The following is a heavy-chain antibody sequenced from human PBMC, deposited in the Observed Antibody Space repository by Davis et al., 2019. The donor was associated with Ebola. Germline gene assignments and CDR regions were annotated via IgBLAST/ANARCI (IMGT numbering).Heavy chain of an antibody. Sequence: GESLKIPCAASGFTFSSYSMNWVRQAPGKGLEWVSYISSSSSTIYYADSVKGRFTISRDNAKNSLYLQMNSLRDEDTAVYYCAKDRRGYGDYGYYYGMDVWGQGTTATVSS. D-gene: IGHD4-17*01. CDR2: ISSSSSTI. V-gene: IGHV3-48*02. J-gene: IGHJ6*02. CDR1: GFTFSSYS. CDR3: AKDRRGYGDYGYYYGMDV.